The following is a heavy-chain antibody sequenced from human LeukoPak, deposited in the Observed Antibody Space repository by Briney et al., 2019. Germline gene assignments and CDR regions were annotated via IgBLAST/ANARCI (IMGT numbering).Heavy chain of an antibody. V-gene: IGHV4-39*01. CDR2: IYYSGRT. CDR3: ASHYTTRHSTTWPESHY. Sequence: SETLSHTCTVSGGPISSSNYYWAWIRQPPGKGLEWIGKIYYSGRTNYNPSLKSRVSISVDSSTNQLSLKLTSVTAADTAVYYCASHYTTRHSTTWPESHYWGRGTLVTVSP. J-gene: IGHJ4*02. CDR1: GGPISSSNYY. D-gene: IGHD1-14*01.